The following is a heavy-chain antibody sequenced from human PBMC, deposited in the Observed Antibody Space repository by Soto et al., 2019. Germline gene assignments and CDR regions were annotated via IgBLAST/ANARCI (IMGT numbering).Heavy chain of an antibody. CDR1: GYTFTSYY. CDR2: INTSTGNT. V-gene: IGHV1-46*01. J-gene: IGHJ6*02. CDR3: ARSDSEYYGLDV. Sequence: QVQLVQSGAEVKKPGASVKVSCKASGYTFTSYYIHCVRQAPGQGLEWMGIINTSTGNTIAVQKFQGRVTMTRDTSTSTVYMELSSLRSEDTAVYYCARSDSEYYGLDVWGQGTTVTVSS.